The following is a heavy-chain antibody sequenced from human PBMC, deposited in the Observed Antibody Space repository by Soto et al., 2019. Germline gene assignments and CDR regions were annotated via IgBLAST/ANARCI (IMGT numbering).Heavy chain of an antibody. CDR2: FSYSGSL. V-gene: IGHV4-34*01. J-gene: IGHJ2*01. CDR1: GGSSRAYH. CDR3: AGGPRYWSFAL. Sequence: SETLSLTCSVYGGSSRAYHWSWIRQSSGEGLEWIGEFSYSGSLNYNPSLKRRVAVSLDTSTDHFSLTMTSVTAADTGVYFCAGGPRYWSFALWGRGTLVTVSS. D-gene: IGHD1-20*01.